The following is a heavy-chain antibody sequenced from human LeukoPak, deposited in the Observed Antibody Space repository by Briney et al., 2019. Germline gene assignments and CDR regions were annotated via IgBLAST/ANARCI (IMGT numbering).Heavy chain of an antibody. CDR3: AKDIGPYYDSSGNDY. CDR1: GFTASSNY. J-gene: IGHJ4*02. D-gene: IGHD3-22*01. V-gene: IGHV3-66*01. CDR2: IYSGGST. Sequence: GGSLRLSCAASGFTASSNYMSWVRQAPGKGLEWVSVIYSGGSTYYADSVKGRFTISRDNSKNTLYLQMNSLRAEDTAVYYCAKDIGPYYDSSGNDYWGQGTLVTVSS.